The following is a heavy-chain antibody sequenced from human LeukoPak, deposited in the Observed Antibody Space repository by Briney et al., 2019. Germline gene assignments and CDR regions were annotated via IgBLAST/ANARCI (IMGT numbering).Heavy chain of an antibody. D-gene: IGHD3-10*01. CDR1: GYSFSTYW. Sequence: ESLKISCKGSGYSFSTYWIGWVRQMPGRGLEWMGVIYTGDSDTRYSPSYQGQVTISADKSISTAYLQWSSLKASDTAMYYCARSYYYGSGSYPYYFDYWGQGTLVTVSA. V-gene: IGHV5-51*01. CDR2: IYTGDSDT. J-gene: IGHJ4*02. CDR3: ARSYYYGSGSYPYYFDY.